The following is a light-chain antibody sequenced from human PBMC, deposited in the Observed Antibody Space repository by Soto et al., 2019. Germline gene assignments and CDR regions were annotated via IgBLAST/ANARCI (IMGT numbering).Light chain of an antibody. Sequence: DIQMTQSPYTLSASVRDRVTIACRASQSISNWLAWYQQKPGKAPKLLIYDASTLESGVPSRFSGSGSGTEFTLTISSLQPDDFATYYCQQYNSYSPWTFGQGTEVDIK. J-gene: IGKJ1*01. V-gene: IGKV1-5*01. CDR1: QSISNW. CDR3: QQYNSYSPWT. CDR2: DAS.